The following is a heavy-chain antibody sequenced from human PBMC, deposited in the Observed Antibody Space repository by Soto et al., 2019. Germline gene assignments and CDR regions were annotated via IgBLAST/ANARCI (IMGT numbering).Heavy chain of an antibody. Sequence: QVQLVESGGGVVQPGRSLRLSCAASGFTFSSYGMHWVRQAPGKGLEWVAVISYDGSNKYYADSVKGRFTISRDNSKNTLYLQMNSLRAEDTAVYYRADAYYYDSSGYYYWGQGTLVTVSS. V-gene: IGHV3-30*03. CDR2: ISYDGSNK. D-gene: IGHD3-22*01. CDR3: ADAYYYDSSGYYY. J-gene: IGHJ4*02. CDR1: GFTFSSYG.